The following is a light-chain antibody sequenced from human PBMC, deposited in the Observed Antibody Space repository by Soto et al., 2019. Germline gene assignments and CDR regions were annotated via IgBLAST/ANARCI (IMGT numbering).Light chain of an antibody. J-gene: IGKJ3*01. CDR2: AAS. V-gene: IGKV1-5*01. CDR3: QQLKSSPFT. Sequence: DIQMTQSPATLSASVGDRVTITCRASQSISSWLAWYQQKPGKAPQLLIYAASTLQSGVPSRFSGSGSGTDFTLTISSLQPEDFVTYYCQQLKSSPFTFGPGTKVDIK. CDR1: QSISSW.